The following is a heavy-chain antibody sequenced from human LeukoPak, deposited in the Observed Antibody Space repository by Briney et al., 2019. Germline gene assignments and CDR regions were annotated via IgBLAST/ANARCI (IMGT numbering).Heavy chain of an antibody. CDR3: ARVLRATVTHYFDY. J-gene: IGHJ4*02. CDR1: GGSISSSYW. D-gene: IGHD4-17*01. CDR2: IFHSGST. Sequence: SETLSLTCAVSGGSISSSYWWSWVRQPPGKGLEWIGEIFHSGSTNYNPSLKSRVTISVDKSKNQFSLKLSSVTAADTAVYYCARVLRATVTHYFDYWGQGTLVTVSS. V-gene: IGHV4-4*02.